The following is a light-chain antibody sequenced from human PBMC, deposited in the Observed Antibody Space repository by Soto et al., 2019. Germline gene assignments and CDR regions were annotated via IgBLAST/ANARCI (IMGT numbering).Light chain of an antibody. CDR2: GAS. J-gene: IGKJ1*01. Sequence: EIVLTQSPASLSLSPGQRATLSCRASQSVDTTFFAWYQKKPGQAPRLLIYGASNRATGIPDRFSGSGSGTDFTLIISSLEPEDFAVYYCQQYMSSVTFGQGTKVEIK. CDR3: QQYMSSVT. V-gene: IGKV3-20*01. CDR1: QSVDTTF.